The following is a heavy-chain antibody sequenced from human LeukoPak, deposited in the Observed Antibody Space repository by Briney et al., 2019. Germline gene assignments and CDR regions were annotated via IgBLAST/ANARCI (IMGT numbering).Heavy chain of an antibody. V-gene: IGHV1-46*01. J-gene: IGHJ4*02. D-gene: IGHD6-13*01. CDR2: INPSGGST. CDR1: GYTFTSYY. Sequence: ASVKVSCKASGYTFTSYYMHWVRQAPGQGLEWMGIINPSGGSTSYAQKFQGRVTMTRDTSTSTVYMELSSLRSEDTAVYYCTRDSRNSSSAVDPQGDYWGQGTLVTVSS. CDR3: TRDSRNSSSAVDPQGDY.